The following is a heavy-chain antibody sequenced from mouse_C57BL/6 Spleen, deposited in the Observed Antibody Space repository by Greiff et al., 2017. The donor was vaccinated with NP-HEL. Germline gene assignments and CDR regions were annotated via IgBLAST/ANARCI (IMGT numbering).Heavy chain of an antibody. J-gene: IGHJ3*01. CDR1: GYAFSSSW. D-gene: IGHD1-1*01. Sequence: QVQLQQSGPELVKPGASVKISCKASGYAFSSSWMNWVKQRPGQGLEWIGRIYPGDGDTNYNGKFKGKATLTADKSSSTAYMQRSSLTSEDSAVYFCAREGYGSSPAWFAYWGQGTLVTVSA. CDR2: IYPGDGDT. V-gene: IGHV1-82*01. CDR3: AREGYGSSPAWFAY.